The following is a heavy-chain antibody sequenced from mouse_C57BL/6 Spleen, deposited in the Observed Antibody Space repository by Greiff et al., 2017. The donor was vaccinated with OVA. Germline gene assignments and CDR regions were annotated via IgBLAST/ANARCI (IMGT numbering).Heavy chain of an antibody. CDR2: IYPGSGST. D-gene: IGHD2-4*01. V-gene: IGHV1-55*01. CDR3: ARWQDYGYYAMDY. CDR1: GYTFTSYW. J-gene: IGHJ4*01. Sequence: VQLQQPGAELVKPGASVKMSCKASGYTFTSYWITWVKQRPGQGLEWIGDIYPGSGSTNYNEKFKSKATLTVDTSSSTAYMQLSSLTSEDSAVYYCARWQDYGYYAMDYWGQGTSVTVSS.